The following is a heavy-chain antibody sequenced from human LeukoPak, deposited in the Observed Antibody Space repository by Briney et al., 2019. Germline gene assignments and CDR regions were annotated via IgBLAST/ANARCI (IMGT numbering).Heavy chain of an antibody. CDR3: ARNYYGDYLNWFDP. D-gene: IGHD4-17*01. Sequence: PSETLSLTCAVYGGSFSGYLWSWIRQPPGKGLEWIGEVSHGGTTNYSPSLKSRVTMSVDTSKNQFSLKLSSVTAADTAVYYCARNYYGDYLNWFDPWGQGTLVTVSS. J-gene: IGHJ5*02. CDR2: VSHGGTT. CDR1: GGSFSGYL. V-gene: IGHV4-34*01.